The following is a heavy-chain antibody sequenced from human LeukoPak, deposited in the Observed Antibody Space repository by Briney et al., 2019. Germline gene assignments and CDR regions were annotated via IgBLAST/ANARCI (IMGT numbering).Heavy chain of an antibody. CDR1: GYSFTGHY. CDR3: VRDPREPANDLDY. D-gene: IGHD1-1*01. V-gene: IGHV1-2*02. CDR2: IDCGDGDT. Sequence: GASVKVSFKTSGYSFTGHYIHWERQAPGQALQWLAYIDCGDGDTNYAQAFQGRVTVTRDKSINTAYLELSSLTFDDTAIYYCVRDPREPANDLDYWGRGTLVTVSS. J-gene: IGHJ4*01.